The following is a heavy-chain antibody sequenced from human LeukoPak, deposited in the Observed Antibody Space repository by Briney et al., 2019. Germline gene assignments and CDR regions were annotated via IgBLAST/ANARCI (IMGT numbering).Heavy chain of an antibody. D-gene: IGHD2/OR15-2a*01. CDR1: AFTFSNYG. CDR2: IRYDGSNK. V-gene: IGHV3-30*02. J-gene: IGHJ3*02. CDR3: AKGRTLKGDLDAFDI. Sequence: GGSLRLSCAASAFTFSNYGMHWVRQAPGKGLVWVAFIRYDGSNKYYADSVKGRFTISRDNSENTVYLQMNSLTAEDSAVFYCAKGRTLKGDLDAFDIWGQGTMVTVSS.